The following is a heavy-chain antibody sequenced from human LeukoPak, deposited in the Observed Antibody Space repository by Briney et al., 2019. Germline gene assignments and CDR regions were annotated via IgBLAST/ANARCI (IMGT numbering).Heavy chain of an antibody. J-gene: IGHJ4*02. D-gene: IGHD3-22*01. CDR1: GGSISSYY. CDR3: ARGGDYYDSSGYYYVTFDY. CDR2: IYTSGST. V-gene: IGHV4-4*07. Sequence: SETLSLTCTVSGGSISSYYWSWIRQPAGKGLEWIGRIYTSGSTNYNPSLKSRVTMSVDTSKNQFSLKLSSVAAADTAVYYCARGGDYYDSSGYYYVTFDYWGQGTLVTVSS.